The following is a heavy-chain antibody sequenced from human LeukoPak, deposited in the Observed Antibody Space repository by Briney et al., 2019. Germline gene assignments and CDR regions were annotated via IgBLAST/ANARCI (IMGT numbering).Heavy chain of an antibody. CDR1: GYTLTELS. CDR2: FDPEDGET. D-gene: IGHD5-24*01. J-gene: IGHJ3*02. Sequence: ASVKVSCKVSGYTLTELSMHWVRQAPGKGLEWMGGFDPEDGETIYTQKFQGRVTITADESTSTAYMELSSLRSEDTAVYYCARFSVEAFDIWGQGTMVTVSS. V-gene: IGHV1-24*01. CDR3: ARFSVEAFDI.